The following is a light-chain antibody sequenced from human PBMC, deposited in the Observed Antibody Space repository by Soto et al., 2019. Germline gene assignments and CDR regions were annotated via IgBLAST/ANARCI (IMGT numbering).Light chain of an antibody. J-gene: IGLJ2*01. CDR2: EVS. Sequence: QAVLTQPPSASGSPGQSVTISCTGTSSDVGAYNYVSWYQHHPGKAPKLMIYEVSKWPSGVPHRFSGSKSGNTASLTVSGLQAEDVADYYCSSYAGTNNFVVFGGGTKVTVL. CDR3: SSYAGTNNFVV. CDR1: SSDVGAYNY. V-gene: IGLV2-8*01.